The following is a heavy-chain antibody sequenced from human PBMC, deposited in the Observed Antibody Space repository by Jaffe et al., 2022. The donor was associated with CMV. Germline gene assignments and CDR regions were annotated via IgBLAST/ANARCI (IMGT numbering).Heavy chain of an antibody. V-gene: IGHV4-61*01. D-gene: IGHD2-8*01. CDR2: ISSSGTT. CDR3: ASAKVSSPEGLTNPHDS. CDR1: GGSVNSGNYY. J-gene: IGHJ4*02. Sequence: QVQLQESGPGLVKPSETLSLTCTVSGGSVNSGNYYWSWIRQPPGKGLEWIGYISSSGTTSYNPSLKSRGTISLDTSKNHFSLRLRSVTAADTAVYYCASAKVSSPEGLTNPHDSWGQGTLVTVSS.